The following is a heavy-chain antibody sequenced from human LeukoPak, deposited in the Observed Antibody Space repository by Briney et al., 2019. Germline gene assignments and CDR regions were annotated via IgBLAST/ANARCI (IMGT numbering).Heavy chain of an antibody. V-gene: IGHV3-23*01. Sequence: GASLRLSCAASGFIFSTYAMSWVRQAPGKELEWISTIRGDGYTYYADSVKGRFTVSRDNAKNTLSLQMDSLRADDTALYYCAKSRIDPNLVLQYWGQGTLVTVSS. J-gene: IGHJ4*02. D-gene: IGHD2-8*02. CDR2: IRGDGYT. CDR1: GFIFSTYA. CDR3: AKSRIDPNLVLQY.